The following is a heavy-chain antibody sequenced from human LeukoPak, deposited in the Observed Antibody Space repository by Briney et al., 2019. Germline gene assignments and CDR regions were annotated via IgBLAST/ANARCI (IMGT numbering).Heavy chain of an antibody. D-gene: IGHD5-18*01. CDR3: ARDTGYGFDY. J-gene: IGHJ4*02. Sequence: GGSLRLSCAASGFTFSNYWMSWVRQAPGKELEWVANIKKDGSEKYYVDSVKGRFTVSRDNAKNSLHLQMNSLRTEDTAMYYCARDTGYGFDYWGQGTLVTVSS. CDR1: GFTFSNYW. CDR2: IKKDGSEK. V-gene: IGHV3-7*01.